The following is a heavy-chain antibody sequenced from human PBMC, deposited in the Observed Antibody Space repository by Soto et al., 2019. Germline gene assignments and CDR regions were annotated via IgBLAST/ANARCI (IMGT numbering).Heavy chain of an antibody. Sequence: SETLSLTCTVSGVSIRSYYWSWIRQPPGKGLEWIGYIYYSGSTNYNPSLKSRVTISVDTSKNQFSLKLSSVTAADTAVYYCARGSSDFWSGYTYNWFDPWGQGTLVTVSS. J-gene: IGHJ5*02. V-gene: IGHV4-59*01. CDR2: IYYSGST. D-gene: IGHD3-3*01. CDR1: GVSIRSYY. CDR3: ARGSSDFWSGYTYNWFDP.